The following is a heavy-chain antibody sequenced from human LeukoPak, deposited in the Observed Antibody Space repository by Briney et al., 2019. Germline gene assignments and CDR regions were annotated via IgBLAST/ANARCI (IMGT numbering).Heavy chain of an antibody. D-gene: IGHD3-10*01. J-gene: IGHJ6*02. V-gene: IGHV1-69*06. Sequence: GASVKVSCKASGGTFSSYAISWVRQAPGQGLEWMGGIIPIFGTANYAQKFQGRVTITADKSTSTAYMELSSLRSEDTAVYYCARVGTMWFGEGYYYGMDVWGQGTRVTVSS. CDR2: IIPIFGTA. CDR1: GGTFSSYA. CDR3: ARVGTMWFGEGYYYGMDV.